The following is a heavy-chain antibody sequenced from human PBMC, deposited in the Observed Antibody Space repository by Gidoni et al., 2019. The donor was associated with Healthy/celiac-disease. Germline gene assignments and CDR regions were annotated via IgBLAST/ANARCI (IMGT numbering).Heavy chain of an antibody. Sequence: EVQLLESGGGLVQPGGSLRLSCAASGFTFSSDAMSWVRQAPGKGLEWVSAISGSGGSTYYADSVKGRFTISRDNSKNTLYLQMNSLRAEDTAVYYCSTAWGWLQFPADAFDIWGQGTMVTVSS. V-gene: IGHV3-23*01. CDR1: GFTFSSDA. J-gene: IGHJ3*02. D-gene: IGHD4-4*01. CDR3: STAWGWLQFPADAFDI. CDR2: ISGSGGST.